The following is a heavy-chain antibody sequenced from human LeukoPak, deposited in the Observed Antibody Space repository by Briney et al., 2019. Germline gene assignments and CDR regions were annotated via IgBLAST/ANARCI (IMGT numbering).Heavy chain of an antibody. Sequence: PGRSLRLSCAASGFTFSNSAMSWVRQAPGKGLEWVSTISGSGGSTYYADSVKGRFTISRDNSKNTLYLQMNSLRAEDTAVYYCAKDSDSSDWYMEDWFDPWGQGTLVTVSS. CDR1: GFTFSNSA. CDR2: ISGSGGST. V-gene: IGHV3-23*01. CDR3: AKDSDSSDWYMEDWFDP. D-gene: IGHD6-19*01. J-gene: IGHJ5*02.